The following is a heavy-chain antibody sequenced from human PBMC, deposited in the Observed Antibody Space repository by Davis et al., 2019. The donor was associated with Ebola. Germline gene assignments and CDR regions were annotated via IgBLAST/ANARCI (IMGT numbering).Heavy chain of an antibody. Sequence: MPSETLSLTCTVSGGSISSGGYYWSWIRQHPGKGLEWIGYIYYSGSTYYNPSLKSRVTISVDTSKNQFSLKLSSVTAADTAVYYCAREGRTGLIDYWGQGTLVTVSS. CDR1: GGSISSGGYY. CDR2: IYYSGST. CDR3: AREGRTGLIDY. V-gene: IGHV4-31*03. D-gene: IGHD7-27*01. J-gene: IGHJ4*02.